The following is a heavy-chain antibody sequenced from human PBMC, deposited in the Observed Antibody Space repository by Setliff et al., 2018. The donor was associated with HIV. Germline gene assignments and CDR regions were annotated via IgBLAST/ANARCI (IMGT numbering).Heavy chain of an antibody. D-gene: IGHD6-19*01. V-gene: IGHV4-4*09. Sequence: PSETLSLTCTVSGGSISISDWSWIRQPPGKGLEWVGCIYTSGNTNYNPSLKSRVTISVDTSKNQFSLKLRSVTAADTAVYYCEVAGQWGQGTLVTVSS. CDR3: EVAGQ. CDR1: GGSISISD. CDR2: IYTSGNT. J-gene: IGHJ4*02.